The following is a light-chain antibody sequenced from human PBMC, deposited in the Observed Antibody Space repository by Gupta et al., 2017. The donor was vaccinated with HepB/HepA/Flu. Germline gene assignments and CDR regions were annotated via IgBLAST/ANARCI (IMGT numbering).Light chain of an antibody. J-gene: IGLJ3*02. CDR1: NGDIGTYNF. Sequence: QSALTQPASVSGSPGQSITISCTGTNGDIGTYNFVSWYQQHPGKAPKLIIYEVSKRPSGVSHHFSGSKSGNTASLTISGLQAEDEADYFCCTYVGSDTFKRVFGGGTKLTVL. CDR3: CTYVGSDTFKRV. V-gene: IGLV2-23*02. CDR2: EVS.